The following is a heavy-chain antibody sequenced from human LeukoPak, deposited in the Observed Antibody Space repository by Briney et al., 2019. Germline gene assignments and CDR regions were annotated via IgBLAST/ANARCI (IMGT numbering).Heavy chain of an antibody. CDR1: GFTFSSYG. CDR2: IWYDGSNK. D-gene: IGHD3-10*01. J-gene: IGHJ4*02. V-gene: IGHV3-33*01. CDR3: ARDRSRVLWFGELLPDY. Sequence: GRSLRLSCAASGFTFSSYGMHWVRQAPGKGLEWVAVIWYDGSNKYYADSVKGRFTISRDNSKNTLYLQMNSLRAEDTAVYYCARDRSRVLWFGELLPDYWGQETLVTVSS.